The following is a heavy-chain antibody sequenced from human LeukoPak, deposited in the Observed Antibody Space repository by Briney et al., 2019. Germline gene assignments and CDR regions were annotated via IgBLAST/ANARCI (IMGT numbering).Heavy chain of an antibody. CDR1: GGSISSYY. V-gene: IGHV4-4*07. CDR2: IYTSGST. D-gene: IGHD1-1*01. J-gene: IGHJ5*02. Sequence: SETLSLTCTVSGGSISSYYWSWIRQPAGKGLEWIGRIYTSGSTNYNPSLKSRVTMSVDTSKNQFSLKLSSVTAADTAVYYCAGDTPYRKGNWFDPWGQGTLVTVSS. CDR3: AGDTPYRKGNWFDP.